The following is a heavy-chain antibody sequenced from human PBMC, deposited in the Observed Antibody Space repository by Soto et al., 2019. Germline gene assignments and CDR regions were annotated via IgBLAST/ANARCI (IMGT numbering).Heavy chain of an antibody. J-gene: IGHJ4*02. D-gene: IGHD5-18*01. Sequence: SETLSLTCAVYCGSFSGYYWGWIRQPPGKGLEWIGEINHSGSTNYNPSLKSRVTISVDTSKNQFSLKLSSVTAADTAVYYCARAEYSYGIDYWGQGTLVTVSS. CDR1: CGSFSGYY. V-gene: IGHV4-34*01. CDR3: ARAEYSYGIDY. CDR2: INHSGST.